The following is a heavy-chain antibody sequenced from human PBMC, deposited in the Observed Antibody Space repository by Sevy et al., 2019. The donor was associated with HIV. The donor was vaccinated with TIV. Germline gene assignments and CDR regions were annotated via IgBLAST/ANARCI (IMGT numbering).Heavy chain of an antibody. Sequence: SETLSLTCTVSGGSISSSSYNWGWIRQPPGKGLEWIGSIYYSGSTYYNPSLKSRVSISVDTCKNQFHLKLSSVTAAYSAVYYCARHGGIVGRAIDYWGQGTLVTVSS. D-gene: IGHD1-26*01. CDR2: IYYSGST. CDR3: ARHGGIVGRAIDY. CDR1: GGSISSSSYN. V-gene: IGHV4-39*01. J-gene: IGHJ4*02.